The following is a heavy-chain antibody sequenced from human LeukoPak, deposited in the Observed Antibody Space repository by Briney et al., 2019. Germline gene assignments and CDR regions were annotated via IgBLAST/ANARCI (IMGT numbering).Heavy chain of an antibody. V-gene: IGHV1-18*01. CDR3: ASMLSTVTTYYFDY. CDR2: ISAYNGNT. CDR1: GYTFTSYG. Sequence: SVKVSCKASGYTFTSYGISWVRQAPGQGLEWMGWISAYNGNTNYAQKLQGRVTMTTDTSTSTAYMELRSLRSDDTAVYYCASMLSTVTTYYFDYWGQGTLVTVSS. D-gene: IGHD4-17*01. J-gene: IGHJ4*02.